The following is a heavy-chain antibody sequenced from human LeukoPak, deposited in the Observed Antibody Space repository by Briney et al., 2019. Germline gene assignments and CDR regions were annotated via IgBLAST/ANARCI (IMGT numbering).Heavy chain of an antibody. CDR2: IIPILGIA. Sequence: ASVKVSCKASGGTFSSYAISWARQAPGQGLEWMGRIIPILGIANYAQKFQGRVTITADKSTSTAYMELSSLRSEDTAVYYCARDRSRHYYDSSGYYYSDYWGQGTLVTVSS. CDR3: ARDRSRHYYDSSGYYYSDY. D-gene: IGHD3-22*01. J-gene: IGHJ4*02. V-gene: IGHV1-69*04. CDR1: GGTFSSYA.